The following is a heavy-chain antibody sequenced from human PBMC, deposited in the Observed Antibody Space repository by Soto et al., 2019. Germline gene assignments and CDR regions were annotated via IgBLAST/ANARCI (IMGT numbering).Heavy chain of an antibody. J-gene: IGHJ6*03. CDR1: GGSISSYY. Sequence: SETLSLTCTVSGGSISSYYWSWIRQPPGKGLEWIGYIYYSGSTNYNPSLKSRVTISVDTSKNQFSLKLSSVTAADTAVYYCARAPPTTVTTRYYYYMDFWGKGTTVTVSS. D-gene: IGHD4-4*01. CDR3: ARAPPTTVTTRYYYYMDF. V-gene: IGHV4-59*01. CDR2: IYYSGST.